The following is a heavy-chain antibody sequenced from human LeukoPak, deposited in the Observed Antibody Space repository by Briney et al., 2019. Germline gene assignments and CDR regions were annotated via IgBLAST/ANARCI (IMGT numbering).Heavy chain of an antibody. D-gene: IGHD3-16*02. V-gene: IGHV1-18*01. CDR1: GYTFTIYG. CDR3: ARGLGTYPEIPLDY. J-gene: IGHJ4*02. CDR2: ISPYNGNT. Sequence: ASVTVSCTASGYTFTIYGISWVRQAPGQGKEWMGWISPYNGNTNYPQKLQGRVTMTTDTSTSTAYMELRSLRSDDTAVFYCARGLGTYPEIPLDYWGQGTLVTVSS.